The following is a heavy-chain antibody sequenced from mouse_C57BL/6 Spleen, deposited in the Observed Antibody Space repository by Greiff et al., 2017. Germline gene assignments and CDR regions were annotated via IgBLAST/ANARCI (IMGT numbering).Heavy chain of an antibody. J-gene: IGHJ4*01. V-gene: IGHV1-50*01. D-gene: IGHD2-5*01. CDR1: GYTFTSYW. Sequence: QVQLQQPGAELVKPGASVKLSCKASGYTFTSYWMQWVKQRPGQGLEWIGEIDPSDSYTNYNQKFKGKATLTVDTSSSTAYMQLSSLTSEDSAVYYCARRGYSKDAMDYWGQGTSVTVSS. CDR2: IDPSDSYT. CDR3: ARRGYSKDAMDY.